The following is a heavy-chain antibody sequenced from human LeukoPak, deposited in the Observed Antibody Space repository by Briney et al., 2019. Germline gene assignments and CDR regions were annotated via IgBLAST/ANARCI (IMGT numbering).Heavy chain of an antibody. J-gene: IGHJ3*02. V-gene: IGHV4-4*07. Sequence: SETLSLTCTVSGVSISSYYWSWIRQPAGKGLEWIGRIYTSGSTNYNPSLKSRVTMSVDTSKNQFSLKLSSVTAADTAVYYCARVDIAAAGPDAFDIWGQGTMVTVSS. CDR2: IYTSGST. CDR1: GVSISSYY. CDR3: ARVDIAAAGPDAFDI. D-gene: IGHD6-13*01.